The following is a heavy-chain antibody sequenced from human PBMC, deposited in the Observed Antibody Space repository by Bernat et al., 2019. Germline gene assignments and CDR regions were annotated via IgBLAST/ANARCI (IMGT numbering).Heavy chain of an antibody. CDR3: ARGRVFADSSGGNYFDS. J-gene: IGHJ4*02. Sequence: QVQLQQSGPGLVKPSQTLSLTCAISGDSVSNKVVAWNWIRQSSSRGLEWLGRTYYRSEWYNEYAETVKGRLTITPDTSKNQFSLQQNSVTPEDTAMDHCARGRVFADSSGGNYFDSWGQGILVTVSS. V-gene: IGHV6-1*01. D-gene: IGHD3-10*02. CDR1: GDSVSNKVVA. CDR2: TYYRSEWYN.